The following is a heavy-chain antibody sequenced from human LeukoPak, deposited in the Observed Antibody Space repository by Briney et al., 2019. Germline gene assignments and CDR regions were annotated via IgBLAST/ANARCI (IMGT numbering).Heavy chain of an antibody. CDR3: ARAPAVFLCYFDY. CDR1: GGSFCGYY. CDR2: INHSAST. Sequence: PSQTLSLTCAVYGGSFCGYYWSWIRQPPGKGRGALGGINHSASTNYNPSLKSRVTISVDTPKNQVSLKLSSVTAADTAVYYCARAPAVFLCYFDYWGQGTLVTVSS. D-gene: IGHD3-3*01. J-gene: IGHJ4*02. V-gene: IGHV4-34*01.